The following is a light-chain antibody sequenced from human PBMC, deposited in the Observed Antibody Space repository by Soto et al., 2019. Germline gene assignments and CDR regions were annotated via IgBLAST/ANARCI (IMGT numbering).Light chain of an antibody. J-gene: IGKJ1*01. CDR1: QSISNY. CDR3: QKYNSALWT. Sequence: DLQMTQSPSSLSASVGDRATITCRASQSISNYLAWYQQKPGKVPKLLIYAASTLQSGVPSRFSGSGSGTDFTLTISSLQPEDVATYYCQKYNSALWTFGQGTKVEIK. CDR2: AAS. V-gene: IGKV1-27*01.